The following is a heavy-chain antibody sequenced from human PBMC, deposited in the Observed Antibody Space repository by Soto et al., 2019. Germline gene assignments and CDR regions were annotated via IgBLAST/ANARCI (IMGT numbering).Heavy chain of an antibody. V-gene: IGHV1-69*02. CDR3: AKKLGPSAFDL. D-gene: IGHD1-26*01. J-gene: IGHJ2*01. Sequence: QVQLVQSGAEVKKPGSSVKVSCKASGGTFTDYTITWVRQAPGQGLEWMGRFIPVLDLSNYAQKFQGRVTITADKSTTTSYMELSGLTSEDTAVYYCAKKLGPSAFDLWGRGTLVTVSS. CDR2: FIPVLDLS. CDR1: GGTFTDYT.